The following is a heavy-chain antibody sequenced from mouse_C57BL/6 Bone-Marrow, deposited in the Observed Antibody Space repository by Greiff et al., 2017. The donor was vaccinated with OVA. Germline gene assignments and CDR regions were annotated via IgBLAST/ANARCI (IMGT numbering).Heavy chain of an antibody. CDR2: IDPSDSYT. J-gene: IGHJ3*01. Sequence: QVQLQQPGAELVKPGASVKLSCKASGYTFTSYWMQWVKQRPGQGLEWIGEIDPSDSYTNYNQKFKGKATLTVDTSSSTAYMQLSSLTSEDSAVYYWARGVLWYLFAYWGQGTLVTVSA. CDR3: ARGVLWYLFAY. D-gene: IGHD2-1*01. CDR1: GYTFTSYW. V-gene: IGHV1-50*01.